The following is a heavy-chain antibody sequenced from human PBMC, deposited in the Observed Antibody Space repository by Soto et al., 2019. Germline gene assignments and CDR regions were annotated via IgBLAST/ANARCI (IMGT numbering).Heavy chain of an antibody. Sequence: ASVKVSCKASGYTFTSYGISWVRQAPGQGLEWMGWISAYNGNTNYAQKLQGRVTMTTDTSTSTAYMELRSLRSDDTAVYYCARDDVLCDGGSCYGVPMDVWGKGTTVTVSS. J-gene: IGHJ6*03. V-gene: IGHV1-18*01. D-gene: IGHD2-15*01. CDR3: ARDDVLCDGGSCYGVPMDV. CDR1: GYTFTSYG. CDR2: ISAYNGNT.